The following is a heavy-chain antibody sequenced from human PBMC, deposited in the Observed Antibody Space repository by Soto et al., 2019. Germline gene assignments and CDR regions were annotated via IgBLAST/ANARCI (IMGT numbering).Heavy chain of an antibody. CDR1: GFTLSSYD. CDR2: IGSGGDT. CDR3: TRKTPPTGMEV. Sequence: EVQLVESGGGLVQPEGSLRLSCAASGFTLSSYDIHWVRQATGEGLAWVSGIGSGGDTHYADSVKGRFIISREDGKNSLYLQMNHLRVGDTAVYYCTRKTPPTGMEVWGQGATVTVSS. D-gene: IGHD3-9*01. V-gene: IGHV3-13*01. J-gene: IGHJ6*02.